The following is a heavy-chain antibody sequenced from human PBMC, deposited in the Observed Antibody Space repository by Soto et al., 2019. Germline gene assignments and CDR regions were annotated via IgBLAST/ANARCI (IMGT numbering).Heavy chain of an antibody. D-gene: IGHD3-3*01. CDR1: GFTFSSYA. CDR2: ISGSGGST. J-gene: IGHJ4*02. CDR3: AKPDPGDYDFWSGYYTGIFFDY. V-gene: IGHV3-23*01. Sequence: GGSLRLSCAASGFTFSSYAMSWVRQAPGKGLEWVSAISGSGGSTYYADSVKGRFTISRDNSKNTLYLQMNSLRAEDTAVYYCAKPDPGDYDFWSGYYTGIFFDYWGQGTLVTVSS.